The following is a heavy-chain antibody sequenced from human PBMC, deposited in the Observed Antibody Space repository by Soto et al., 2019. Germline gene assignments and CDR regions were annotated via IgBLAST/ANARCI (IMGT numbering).Heavy chain of an antibody. CDR2: INHSGST. D-gene: IGHD2-2*02. V-gene: IGHV4-34*01. Sequence: SETLSLTCAVYGGSFSGYYWSWIRQPPGKGLEWIGEINHSGSTNYNPSLKSRVTISVDTSKNQFSLKLSSVTAADTAVYYCARGRAWLGCSSTSWYTGYGMFGYYYGMGVWGQGTTVTVSS. CDR1: GGSFSGYY. J-gene: IGHJ6*02. CDR3: ARGRAWLGCSSTSWYTGYGMFGYYYGMGV.